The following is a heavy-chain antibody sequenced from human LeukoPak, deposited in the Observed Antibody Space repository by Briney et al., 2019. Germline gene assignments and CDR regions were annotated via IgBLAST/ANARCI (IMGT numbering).Heavy chain of an antibody. Sequence: SETLSLTCTVSGGSISSYYWSWIRQPAGKGLKWIGRIYTSGSTNYNPSLKSRVTMSVDTSKNQFSLKLSSVTAADTAVYYRARDWGAYLFDYWGQGTLVTVSS. J-gene: IGHJ4*02. CDR3: ARDWGAYLFDY. D-gene: IGHD3-16*01. CDR1: GGSISSYY. CDR2: IYTSGST. V-gene: IGHV4-4*07.